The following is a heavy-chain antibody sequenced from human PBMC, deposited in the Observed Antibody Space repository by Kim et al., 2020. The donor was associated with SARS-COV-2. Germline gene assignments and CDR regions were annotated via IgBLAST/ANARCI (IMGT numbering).Heavy chain of an antibody. CDR3: AREDWDLTWDAFDY. CDR2: IYTSGST. Sequence: SETLSLTCTVSGGSISSYYWSWIRQPAGKGLEWIGRIYTSGSTNYNPSLKSRVTMSVDTSKNQFSLKLSSVAAADTAVYYCAREDWDLTWDAFDYWGQGTLVTVSS. CDR1: GGSISSYY. J-gene: IGHJ4*02. V-gene: IGHV4-4*07. D-gene: IGHD1-26*01.